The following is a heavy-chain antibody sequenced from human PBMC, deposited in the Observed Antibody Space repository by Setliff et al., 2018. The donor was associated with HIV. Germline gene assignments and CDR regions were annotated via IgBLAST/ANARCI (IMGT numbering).Heavy chain of an antibody. J-gene: IGHJ3*02. V-gene: IGHV4-59*12. Sequence: SETLSLTCTVSGAYISSYYWSWIRQPPGKGLEWIGDIYYSGNTHFNPSLKSRVAISVDTSKNQFSLKLSSVTAADTAVYYCARDLVAAFDIWGQGTMVTVSS. CDR3: ARDLVAAFDI. D-gene: IGHD2-8*02. CDR1: GAYISSYY. CDR2: IYYSGNT.